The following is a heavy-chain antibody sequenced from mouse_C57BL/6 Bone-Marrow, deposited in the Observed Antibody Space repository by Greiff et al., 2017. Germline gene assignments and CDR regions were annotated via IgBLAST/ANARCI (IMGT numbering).Heavy chain of an antibody. CDR1: GFTFSSYG. CDR2: ISSGGSYT. D-gene: IGHD2-1*01. CDR3: ARRGFYYGNFIWYFDV. J-gene: IGHJ1*03. V-gene: IGHV5-6*02. Sequence: DVHLVESGGDLVKPGGSLKLSCAASGFTFSSYGMSWVRQTPDKRLEWVATISSGGSYTYYPDSVKGRFTISRDNAKNTLYLQMSSLKSEDTAMYYCARRGFYYGNFIWYFDVWGTGTTVTVAS.